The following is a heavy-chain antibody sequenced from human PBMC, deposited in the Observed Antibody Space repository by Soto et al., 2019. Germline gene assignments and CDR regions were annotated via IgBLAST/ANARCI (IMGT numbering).Heavy chain of an antibody. D-gene: IGHD6-13*01. CDR2: IYYSGST. CDR3: ARAPGSSWKSNWFDT. Sequence: KSXETLSLPCKDCSGSSSSCKWSWIRQPPGKGLEWIGYIYYSGSTNYNPSLKSRVTISVDTSKNQFYLKLSSVTAADTAVYYCARAPGSSWKSNWFDTWGQGTLVTVSS. J-gene: IGHJ5*02. V-gene: IGHV4-59*01. CDR1: SGSSSSCK.